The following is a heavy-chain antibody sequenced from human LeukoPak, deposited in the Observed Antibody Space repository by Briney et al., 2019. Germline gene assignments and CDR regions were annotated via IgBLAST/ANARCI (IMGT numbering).Heavy chain of an antibody. CDR3: ARDGGTRLKYSYGYGDY. D-gene: IGHD5-18*01. V-gene: IGHV3-48*03. Sequence: GGSLRLSCAASGFTFSSYEVNWVRQAPGKGLEWVSYISSSGDTIYYADSVRGRFTISRDNAKNSLYLQMNSLRAADTAVYYCARDGGTRLKYSYGYGDYWGQGTLVTVSS. CDR2: ISSSGDTI. CDR1: GFTFSSYE. J-gene: IGHJ4*02.